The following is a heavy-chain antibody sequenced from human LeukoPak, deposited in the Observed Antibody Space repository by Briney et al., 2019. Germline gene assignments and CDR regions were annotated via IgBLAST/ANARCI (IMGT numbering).Heavy chain of an antibody. D-gene: IGHD3-22*01. Sequence: SETLSLTCTVSGXSISSYYWSWIRQPPGKGLEWIGYIYYSGSTNYNPSLKSRVTISVDTFKNQFSLKLSSVTAADTAVYYCARVPGYYDSSGYRDAFDIWGQGTMVTVSS. CDR2: IYYSGST. V-gene: IGHV4-59*01. CDR1: GXSISSYY. CDR3: ARVPGYYDSSGYRDAFDI. J-gene: IGHJ3*02.